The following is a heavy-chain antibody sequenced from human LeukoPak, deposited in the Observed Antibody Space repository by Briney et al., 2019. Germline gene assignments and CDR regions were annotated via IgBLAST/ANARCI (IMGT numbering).Heavy chain of an antibody. J-gene: IGHJ6*02. Sequence: SETLSLTCAVYGGSFSGYYWSWIRQPPGKGLEWIGEINHSGSTNYNPSLKSRVTISVDTSKNQFSLKLSSVTAADTAVYYCARIRFGLQLVRPYYYGMDVWGQGTTVTVSS. CDR1: GGSFSGYY. CDR2: INHSGST. CDR3: ARIRFGLQLVRPYYYGMDV. D-gene: IGHD6-13*01. V-gene: IGHV4-34*01.